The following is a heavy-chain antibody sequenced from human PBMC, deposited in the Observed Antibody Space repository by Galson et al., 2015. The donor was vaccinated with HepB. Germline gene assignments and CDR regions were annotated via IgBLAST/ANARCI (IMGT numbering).Heavy chain of an antibody. V-gene: IGHV3-30*03. J-gene: IGHJ4*02. D-gene: IGHD1-26*01. CDR1: GFTFSNYG. CDR3: ARSPSGKYETHYFDY. CDR2: ISYDGSNK. Sequence: SLRLSCAASGFTFSNYGMHWVRQAPGKGLEWVAVISYDGSNKYYADSVKGRFTISRDNSKNTLYLQMNSLTVDDTALYYCARSPSGKYETHYFDYRGQGSLVIVSS.